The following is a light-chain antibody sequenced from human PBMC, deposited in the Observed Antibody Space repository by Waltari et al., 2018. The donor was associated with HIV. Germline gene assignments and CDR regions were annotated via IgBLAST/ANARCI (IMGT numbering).Light chain of an antibody. CDR3: QSYDTSNHLI. CDR1: SGNIASNS. Sequence: FMLTQPHSMSESPGRTVTISCTRSSGNIASNSVQWYQQRPGSSPITVIYEDTQRPSGVPERFSVSLYSSSNSASLTISGLRSEDEADYYCQSYDTSNHLIFGGGTKLTVL. CDR2: EDT. J-gene: IGLJ2*01. V-gene: IGLV6-57*01.